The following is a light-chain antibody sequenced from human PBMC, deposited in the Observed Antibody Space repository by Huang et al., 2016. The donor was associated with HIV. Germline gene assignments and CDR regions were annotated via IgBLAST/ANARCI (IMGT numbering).Light chain of an antibody. CDR1: QSVSSY. V-gene: IGKV3-11*01. CDR2: EAS. Sequence: EIVLTQSPATLSLYPRERATLSCRASQSVSSYLAWYQQKPGQAPRLLIYEASNRATGSPARFSGSGSGTDFTLTISSLEPEDFAVYYCQQRSNWPPTFGQGTKVEIK. J-gene: IGKJ1*01. CDR3: QQRSNWPPT.